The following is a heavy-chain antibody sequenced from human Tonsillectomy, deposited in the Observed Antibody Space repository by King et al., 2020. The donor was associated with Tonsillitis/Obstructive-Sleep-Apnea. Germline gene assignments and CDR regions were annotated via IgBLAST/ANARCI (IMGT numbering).Heavy chain of an antibody. Sequence: QLQESGPGLVKPSETLSLTCSVSGDSISTSSSFWGWIRQPPGKGLEWLGSILYRGSTYYNPSLKSRVTISVDTSKNQFSLKLSSVTAADTAVYYCARLHPYYYDSTAYYPYYFDYWGQGTLVAVSS. J-gene: IGHJ4*02. CDR3: ARLHPYYYDSTAYYPYYFDY. CDR1: GDSISTSSSF. D-gene: IGHD3-22*01. V-gene: IGHV4-39*01. CDR2: ILYRGST.